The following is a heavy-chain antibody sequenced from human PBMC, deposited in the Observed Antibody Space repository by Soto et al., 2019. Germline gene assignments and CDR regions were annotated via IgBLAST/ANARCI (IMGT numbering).Heavy chain of an antibody. Sequence: QVQLEQSGAEVKKPGASVRVSCKAFGFTLNNYGLTWVRQAPGRGPEWLGWISIHKNNTRYAQRLQGRVTLATDTSTHTGHLELRDLRSDDTAVYHWARGPLYNSCDYGEWFDSWGQGTLVIVSS. V-gene: IGHV1-18*01. CDR3: ARGPLYNSCDYGEWFDS. D-gene: IGHD6-19*01. CDR1: GFTLNNYG. J-gene: IGHJ5*01. CDR2: ISIHKNNT.